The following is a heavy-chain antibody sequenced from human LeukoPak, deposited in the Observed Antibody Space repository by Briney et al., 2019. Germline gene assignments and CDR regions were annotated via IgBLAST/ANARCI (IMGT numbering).Heavy chain of an antibody. V-gene: IGHV3-49*03. D-gene: IGHD6-13*01. J-gene: IGHJ4*02. Sequence: PGGSLRLSCTASGFTFGDYAMSWFRQAPGKGLEWVGFIRSKAYGGTTEYAASVKGRFTISRDDSKGIAYLQMNSLKTEDTAVYYCTRDRLSSSSWSSTFDYWGQGTLVTVSS. CDR3: TRDRLSSSSWSSTFDY. CDR1: GFTFGDYA. CDR2: IRSKAYGGTT.